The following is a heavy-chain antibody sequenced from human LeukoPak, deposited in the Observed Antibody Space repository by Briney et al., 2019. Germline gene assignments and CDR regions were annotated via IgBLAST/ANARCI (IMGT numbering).Heavy chain of an antibody. CDR1: GFPFSSYG. Sequence: GGSLRLSCAASGFPFSSYGMHWVRNAPGKGREGVAFIRYDGSNKYYADSVKGRYTISSDNSKNTLYLQMNSLRAEDTAVYYCAKGYYDYVWGSYYFDYWGQGTLVTVSS. CDR3: AKGYYDYVWGSYYFDY. J-gene: IGHJ4*02. D-gene: IGHD3-16*01. CDR2: IRYDGSNK. V-gene: IGHV3-30*02.